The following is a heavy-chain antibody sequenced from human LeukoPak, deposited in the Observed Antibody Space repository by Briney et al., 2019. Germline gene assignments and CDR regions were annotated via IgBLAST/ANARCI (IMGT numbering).Heavy chain of an antibody. V-gene: IGHV1-8*01. CDR1: GYTFTSYD. CDR3: ARAYYYYYGMDV. CDR2: MNPNSGNT. J-gene: IGHJ6*02. Sequence: GASVKVSCKASGYTFTSYDINWVRQATGQGLEWMGWMNPNSGNTGYAQKFQGRVTMTRNTSISTAYMELSSLRSEDTAVYYCARAYYYYYGMDVWGQGTTVTVSS.